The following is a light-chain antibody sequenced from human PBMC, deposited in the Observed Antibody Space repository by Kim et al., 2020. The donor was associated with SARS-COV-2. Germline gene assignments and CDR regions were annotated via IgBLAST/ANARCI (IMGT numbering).Light chain of an antibody. J-gene: IGLJ2*01. CDR3: QVWDSSSDHPV. CDR1: NGGSKS. CDR2: YDS. Sequence: PGRTARFTCGGNNGGSKSVHLYQQKPGQAPVLVIYYDSDRPSGIPERFSGSNSGNTATLTISRVEAGDEADYYCQVWDSSSDHPVFGGGTQLTVL. V-gene: IGLV3-21*04.